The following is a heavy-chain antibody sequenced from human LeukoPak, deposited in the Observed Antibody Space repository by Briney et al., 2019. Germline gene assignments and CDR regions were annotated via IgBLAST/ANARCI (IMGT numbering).Heavy chain of an antibody. V-gene: IGHV1-69*04. CDR3: ARDLPYCSSTSCQGGGAFDI. CDR2: IIPILGIA. D-gene: IGHD2-2*01. Sequence: SVKVSCKASGGTFSSYTISWVRQAPGQGLEWMGRIIPILGIANYAQKFQGRVTITADKSTSTAYMELSSLRSEDTAVYYCARDLPYCSSTSCQGGGAFDIWGQGTMVTASS. CDR1: GGTFSSYT. J-gene: IGHJ3*02.